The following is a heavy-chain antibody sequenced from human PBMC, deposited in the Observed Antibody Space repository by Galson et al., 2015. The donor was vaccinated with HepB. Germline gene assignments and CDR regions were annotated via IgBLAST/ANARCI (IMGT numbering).Heavy chain of an antibody. CDR1: GFTFSNYW. Sequence: SLRLSCAASGFTFSNYWMNWVRQPPGKGLEWVANINQDESKKYYVDSVKGRFTISRDNAKNSLYLQMNSLGPEDTALYYCAKSGAGAADFDYWGQGTLVTVSS. D-gene: IGHD7-27*01. CDR3: AKSGAGAADFDY. V-gene: IGHV3-7*01. CDR2: INQDESKK. J-gene: IGHJ4*02.